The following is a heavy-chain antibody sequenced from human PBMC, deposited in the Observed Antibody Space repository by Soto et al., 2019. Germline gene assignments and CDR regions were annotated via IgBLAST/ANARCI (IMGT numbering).Heavy chain of an antibody. Sequence: GGSLRLSCAASGFTFSSYAMSWVRQAPGKGLEWVSAISGSGGGTYYADSVKGRFTISRDNSKNTLYLQMNSLRAEDTAVYYCAKAGPYYYDSSGYYSYNFFDYWGQGTLVTVSS. CDR1: GFTFSSYA. CDR2: ISGSGGGT. D-gene: IGHD3-22*01. CDR3: AKAGPYYYDSSGYYSYNFFDY. V-gene: IGHV3-23*01. J-gene: IGHJ4*02.